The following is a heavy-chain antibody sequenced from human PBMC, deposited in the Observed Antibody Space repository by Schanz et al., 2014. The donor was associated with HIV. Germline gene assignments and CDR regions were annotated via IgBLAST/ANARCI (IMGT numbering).Heavy chain of an antibody. Sequence: QVQLVESGGGVVQPGRSLRLSCAASGFTFSSYAMHWVRQALGKGLEWVAVISYDGSNKYYADSVKGRFTISRDNSKNTLYLQMNSLRAEDTAVYYCARALPDEWEPAAYFQHWGQGTLVIVSS. D-gene: IGHD1-26*01. CDR2: ISYDGSNK. CDR3: ARALPDEWEPAAYFQH. CDR1: GFTFSSYA. J-gene: IGHJ1*01. V-gene: IGHV3-30-3*01.